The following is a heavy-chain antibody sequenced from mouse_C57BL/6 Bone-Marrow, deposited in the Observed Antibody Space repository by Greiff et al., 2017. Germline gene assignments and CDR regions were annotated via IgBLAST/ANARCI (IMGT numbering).Heavy chain of an antibody. V-gene: IGHV2-6*01. Sequence: VQGVESGPGLVAPSQSLSITCTVSGFSLTSYGVDWVRQSPGKGLEWLGVIWGVGSTNYNSALKSRLSISKDNSKSQVFLKMNSLQTDDTAMYYCARVYGRGAMDYWGQGTSVTVSS. D-gene: IGHD1-1*01. CDR1: GFSLTSYG. CDR2: IWGVGST. CDR3: ARVYGRGAMDY. J-gene: IGHJ4*01.